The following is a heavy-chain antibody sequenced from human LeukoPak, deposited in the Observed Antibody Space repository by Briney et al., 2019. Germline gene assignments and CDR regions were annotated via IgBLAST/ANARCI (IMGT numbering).Heavy chain of an antibody. V-gene: IGHV4-34*01. CDR3: ARGPARYCSSTSCPWY. CDR1: GGSFSGYY. Sequence: PSETLSLTCAVYGGSFSGYYWSWIRQPPGKGLEWIGEINHSGSTNYNPSLKSRVTISVDMSKNQFSLKLSSVTAADTAVYYCARGPARYCSSTSCPWYWGQGTLVTVSS. J-gene: IGHJ4*02. D-gene: IGHD2-2*01. CDR2: INHSGST.